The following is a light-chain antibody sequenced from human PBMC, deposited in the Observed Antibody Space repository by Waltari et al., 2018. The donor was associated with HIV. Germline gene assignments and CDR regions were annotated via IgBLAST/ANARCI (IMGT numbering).Light chain of an antibody. Sequence: QSALTQPPSASGSPGQSVTLSCAGTSRDIGLYNFVSWYQHHPGKAPKLMISDVSRRPSGVPDRFSGSKSGNTASLTVSGLQADDEATYYCFSYAGNNFLLFGGGTKLTVL. CDR1: SRDIGLYNF. CDR2: DVS. V-gene: IGLV2-8*01. CDR3: FSYAGNNFLL. J-gene: IGLJ2*01.